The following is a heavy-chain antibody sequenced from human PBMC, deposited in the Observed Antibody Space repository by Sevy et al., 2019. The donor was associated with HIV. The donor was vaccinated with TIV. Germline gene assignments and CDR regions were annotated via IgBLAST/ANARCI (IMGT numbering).Heavy chain of an antibody. D-gene: IGHD3-3*01. Sequence: GGSLRLSCAASGFTFSDYYMSWIRQAPGKGLEWVSYISSSGSTIYYADSVKGRFTISRDNAKNSLYLQMNSLRAEDTAVYYCAGGGVLRFLEWSRPGMDVWGQGTTVTVSS. CDR3: AGGGVLRFLEWSRPGMDV. V-gene: IGHV3-11*01. J-gene: IGHJ6*02. CDR2: ISSSGSTI. CDR1: GFTFSDYY.